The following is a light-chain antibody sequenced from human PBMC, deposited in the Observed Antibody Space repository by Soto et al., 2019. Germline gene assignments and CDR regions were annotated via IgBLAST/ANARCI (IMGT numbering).Light chain of an antibody. J-gene: IGLJ1*01. V-gene: IGLV2-8*01. CDR2: EVS. CDR3: SSYAGSNNYV. CDR1: SGDVGGYNY. Sequence: ALTQPPSASGSPGQSVTISCTGTSGDVGGYNYVSWYQQHPGKAPKLMIFEVSERPSGVPDRFSASKSGNTASLTVSGLQAEDEADYYCSSYAGSNNYVFGTGTKVTVL.